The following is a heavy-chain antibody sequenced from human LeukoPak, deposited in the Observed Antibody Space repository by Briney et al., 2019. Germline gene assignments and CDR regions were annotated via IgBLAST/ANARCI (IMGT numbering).Heavy chain of an antibody. CDR1: GFTFSSYA. V-gene: IGHV3-23*01. CDR3: ARDPSSGWYLKGWFDP. J-gene: IGHJ5*02. Sequence: PGGSLRLSCAASGFTFSSYAMSWVRQAPGKGLEWVSSIGGSGGGTYYADSVKGRFTISRDNAKNSLYLQMNSLRAEDTAVYYCARDPSSGWYLKGWFDPWGQGTLVTVSS. D-gene: IGHD6-19*01. CDR2: IGGSGGGT.